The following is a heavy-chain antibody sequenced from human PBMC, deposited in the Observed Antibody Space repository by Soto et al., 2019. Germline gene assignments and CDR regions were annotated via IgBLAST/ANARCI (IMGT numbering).Heavy chain of an antibody. CDR1: GYSISSGYY. D-gene: IGHD2-15*01. Sequence: SETLSLTCAVSGYSISSGYYWGWIRQPPGKGLEWIGSIYHSGSTYYNPSLKSRVTISVDTSKNQSSLKLSSVTAADTAVYYCASSQSIRSFDYWGQGTLVTVSS. CDR3: ASSQSIRSFDY. J-gene: IGHJ4*02. V-gene: IGHV4-38-2*01. CDR2: IYHSGST.